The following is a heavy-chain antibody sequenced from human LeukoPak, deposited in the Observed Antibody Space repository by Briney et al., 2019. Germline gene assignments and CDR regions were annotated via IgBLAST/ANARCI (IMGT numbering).Heavy chain of an antibody. Sequence: GGSLGLSCAASGNYWMHWVRQAPGKGLVWVSHINSDGSWTSYADSVKGRFTISKDNAKNTVYLQMNSLRAEDTAVYYCVSFYETYWGRGTLVTVSS. V-gene: IGHV3-74*01. CDR3: VSFYETY. CDR2: INSDGSWT. D-gene: IGHD2/OR15-2a*01. CDR1: GNYW. J-gene: IGHJ4*02.